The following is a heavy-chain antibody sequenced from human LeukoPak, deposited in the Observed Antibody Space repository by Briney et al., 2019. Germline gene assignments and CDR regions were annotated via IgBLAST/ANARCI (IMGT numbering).Heavy chain of an antibody. D-gene: IGHD2-2*01. CDR2: IYYSGST. Sequence: SETLSLTCAVHGGSFSGYYWSWIRQPPGKGLEWIGYIYYSGSTYYNPSLKSRVTISVDTSKNQFSLKLSSVTAADTAVYYCARLYCSSTSCPFYYYYGMDVWGQGTTVTVSS. J-gene: IGHJ6*02. CDR3: ARLYCSSTSCPFYYYYGMDV. CDR1: GGSFSGYY. V-gene: IGHV4-59*06.